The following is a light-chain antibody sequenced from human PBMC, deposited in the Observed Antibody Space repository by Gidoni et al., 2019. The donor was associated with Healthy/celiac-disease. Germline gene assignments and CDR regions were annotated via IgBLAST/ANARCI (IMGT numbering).Light chain of an antibody. CDR1: QSVSSY. Sequence: EIVLTQSPATLSFSPGERATLSCRASQSVSSYLDWYKQKPGQAPRLLIYDASNRATGIPARFSGSGSGTDFTLTISSLEPEDFAVYYCQQRSNWLTFGGGTKVEIK. CDR2: DAS. CDR3: QQRSNWLT. J-gene: IGKJ4*01. V-gene: IGKV3-11*01.